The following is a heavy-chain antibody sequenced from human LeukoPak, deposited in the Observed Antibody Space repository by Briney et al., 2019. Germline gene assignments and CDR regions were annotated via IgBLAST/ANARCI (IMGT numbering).Heavy chain of an antibody. CDR3: AKDHYDSSGYYYFDY. Sequence: PGRSLRLSCAASGFTFSSYGMHWVRQAPGKGLEWVAVISYDGSNKYYADSVKGRFTISRDNSKNTLYLQMNSLRAEDTAVYYCAKDHYDSSGYYYFDYWGQGTLVTVSS. V-gene: IGHV3-30*18. J-gene: IGHJ4*02. D-gene: IGHD3-22*01. CDR1: GFTFSSYG. CDR2: ISYDGSNK.